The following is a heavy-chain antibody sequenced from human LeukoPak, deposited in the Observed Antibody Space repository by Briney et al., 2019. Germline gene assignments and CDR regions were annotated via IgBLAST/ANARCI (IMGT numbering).Heavy chain of an antibody. Sequence: GGSLRLSCAPSGFTFSTFAMIWVRQPPGKGLEWVSSIFQGGGEIHYADSVRGRFTISRDNSKSTLFLQMNSLRAEDTAIYYCATYRQVLLPFEAWGQGTLVTVSS. CDR1: GFTFSTFA. CDR2: IFQGGGEI. V-gene: IGHV3-23*01. CDR3: ATYRQVLLPFEA. J-gene: IGHJ5*02. D-gene: IGHD5-18*01.